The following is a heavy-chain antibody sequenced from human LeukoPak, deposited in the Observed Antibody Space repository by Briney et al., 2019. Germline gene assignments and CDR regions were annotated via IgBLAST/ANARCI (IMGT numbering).Heavy chain of an antibody. V-gene: IGHV3-30*04. CDR1: GFTFNKYD. Sequence: GGSLRLSCAASGFTFNKYDMHWVRQAPGTGLDWVAFISFDATKERYADSVEGRFTISRDNTKQTVYLQMNNLKPEDTALYYCARKYTTSYYSIDYWGQGTLVTVSS. CDR2: ISFDATKE. D-gene: IGHD2-2*01. J-gene: IGHJ4*02. CDR3: ARKYTTSYYSIDY.